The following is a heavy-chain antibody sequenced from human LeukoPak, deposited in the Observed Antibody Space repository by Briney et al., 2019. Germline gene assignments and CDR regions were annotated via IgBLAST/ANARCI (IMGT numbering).Heavy chain of an antibody. CDR3: AGQSSAPHNWFDP. CDR1: GGSISSSSYF. Sequence: PETLSLTCTVSGGSISSSSYFWGWIRQPPGKGLEWIGSIYYSGNTYYKPSLKSRVTISVDTTKNQVSLKLTSVTAADTAVYYCAGQSSAPHNWFDPWGQGTLVTVSS. V-gene: IGHV4-39*01. CDR2: IYYSGNT. J-gene: IGHJ5*02.